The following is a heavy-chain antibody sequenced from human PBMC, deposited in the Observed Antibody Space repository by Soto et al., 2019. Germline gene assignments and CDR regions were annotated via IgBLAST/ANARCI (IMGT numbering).Heavy chain of an antibody. J-gene: IGHJ6*02. CDR2: MYYSGRT. CDR1: GASISSSNYY. Sequence: SETLSLTCTVSGASISSSNYYWGWIRQPPGRGLEWIGTMYYSGRTYYNPSLKSRVTTSVDTSKNQFSLKLSAVTATDTAVYYCARHGNTVTTGYYYGMDVWGQGTTVTVSS. V-gene: IGHV4-39*01. D-gene: IGHD4-17*01. CDR3: ARHGNTVTTGYYYGMDV.